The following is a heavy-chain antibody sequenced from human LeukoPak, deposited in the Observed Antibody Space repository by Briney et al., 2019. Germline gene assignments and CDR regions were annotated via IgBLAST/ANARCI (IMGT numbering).Heavy chain of an antibody. CDR2: ISPIFGTE. V-gene: IGHV1-69*05. J-gene: IGHJ3*02. CDR1: GGTFSSYS. Sequence: SVKLSCTASGGTFSSYSISWVRQAPGQGLEWMGGISPIFGTENYAHKFQGRFTITTDKSKSTVYMEMSRLRSEDTAVYYCAKSDLAYCGGDCYSVGAFDIWGQGTMVTVSS. CDR3: AKSDLAYCGGDCYSVGAFDI. D-gene: IGHD2-21*02.